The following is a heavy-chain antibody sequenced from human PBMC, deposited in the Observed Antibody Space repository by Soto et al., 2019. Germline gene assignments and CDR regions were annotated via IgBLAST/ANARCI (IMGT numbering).Heavy chain of an antibody. Sequence: QVQLVESGGGVVQPGRSLRLSCAASGFTFSSYGMHWVHQAPGKGLEWVAVISYDGSNKYYADSVKGRFTISRDNSKNTLYLQMNSLRAEDPAVYYCAKAIAVAGNYYYYAMDVWGQGTTVTVSS. D-gene: IGHD6-19*01. J-gene: IGHJ6*02. CDR3: AKAIAVAGNYYYYAMDV. V-gene: IGHV3-30*18. CDR1: GFTFSSYG. CDR2: ISYDGSNK.